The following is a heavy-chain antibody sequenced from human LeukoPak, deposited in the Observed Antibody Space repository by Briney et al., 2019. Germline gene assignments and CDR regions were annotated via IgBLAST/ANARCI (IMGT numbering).Heavy chain of an antibody. D-gene: IGHD2-21*01. Sequence: SSETLSLTSTVSACSISSSSYYRGWIGQPPGKGLEWIGSIYYRGSTYYNPSLKSRVTMSLDTSKSQFSLKLSSVTAADTAVYYCASGLRGDLDYWGQGTLVTVSS. CDR3: ASGLRGDLDY. V-gene: IGHV4-39*07. CDR2: IYYRGST. CDR1: ACSISSSSYY. J-gene: IGHJ4*02.